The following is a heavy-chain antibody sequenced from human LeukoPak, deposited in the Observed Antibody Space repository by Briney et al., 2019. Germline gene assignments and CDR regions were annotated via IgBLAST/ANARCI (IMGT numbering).Heavy chain of an antibody. Sequence: GGSLRLSCAASGSTFSSYEMNWVRQAPGKGLEWVSYISSSGSTIYYADSVKGRFTISRDNAKNSLYLQMNSLRAEDTAVYYCARTMVHFGVVIRYMDVWGKGTTVTVSS. CDR2: ISSSGSTI. J-gene: IGHJ6*03. CDR3: ARTMVHFGVVIRYMDV. CDR1: GSTFSSYE. D-gene: IGHD3-3*01. V-gene: IGHV3-48*03.